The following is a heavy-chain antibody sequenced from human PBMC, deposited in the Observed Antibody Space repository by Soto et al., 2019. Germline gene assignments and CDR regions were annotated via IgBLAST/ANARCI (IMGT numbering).Heavy chain of an antibody. CDR3: ARRGDYVSFFYYYGMDV. J-gene: IGHJ6*02. CDR2: MNPNSGNT. Sequence: ASVKVSCKASGYTFTSYDINWVRQATGQGLEWMGWMNPNSGNTGYAQKFQGRVTMTRNTSISTAYMELSSLRSEDTAVYYCARRGDYVSFFYYYGMDVWGQGTTVTVSS. V-gene: IGHV1-8*01. D-gene: IGHD4-17*01. CDR1: GYTFTSYD.